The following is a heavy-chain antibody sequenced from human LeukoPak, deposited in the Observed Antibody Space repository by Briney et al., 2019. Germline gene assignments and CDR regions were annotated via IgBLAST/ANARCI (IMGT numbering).Heavy chain of an antibody. J-gene: IGHJ4*02. CDR3: ARWGDGKKFDY. Sequence: GGSLRLSCAASGFTFRSHGMHWVRQAPGKGLEWVAVIWYDGSNKYYADSVKGRFTISRDNSKNMLFLQMNSLTVEGTAVYYCARWGDGKKFDYWGQGTLLTVSS. V-gene: IGHV3-33*01. CDR2: IWYDGSNK. D-gene: IGHD3-16*01. CDR1: GFTFRSHG.